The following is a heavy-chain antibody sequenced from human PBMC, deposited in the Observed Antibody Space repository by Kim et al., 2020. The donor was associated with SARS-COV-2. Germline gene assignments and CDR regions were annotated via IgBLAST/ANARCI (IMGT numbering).Heavy chain of an antibody. D-gene: IGHD6-13*01. CDR2: IKSKTDGGTT. J-gene: IGHJ4*02. Sequence: GGSLRLSCAASGFTFSNAWMSWVRQAPGKGLEWVGRIKSKTDGGTTDYAAPVKGRFTISRDDSKNTLYLQMNSLKTEDTAVYYCTTSIAAAVWYFDYWGQGTLVTVSS. V-gene: IGHV3-15*01. CDR1: GFTFSNAW. CDR3: TTSIAAAVWYFDY.